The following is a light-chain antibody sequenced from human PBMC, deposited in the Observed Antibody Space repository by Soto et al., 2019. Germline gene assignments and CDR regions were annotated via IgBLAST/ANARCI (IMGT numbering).Light chain of an antibody. CDR2: DAS. Sequence: EIVMTQSPATLSVSPGERATLSCRASQSVRNKLAWYQQKPGQAPRLLIYDASTWATGIPARFSGSWSGTEFSLTISSLQSEVFAVYYWKQYHDWPKTFGQGTKVNIK. CDR3: KQYHDWPKT. J-gene: IGKJ1*01. CDR1: QSVRNK. V-gene: IGKV3-15*01.